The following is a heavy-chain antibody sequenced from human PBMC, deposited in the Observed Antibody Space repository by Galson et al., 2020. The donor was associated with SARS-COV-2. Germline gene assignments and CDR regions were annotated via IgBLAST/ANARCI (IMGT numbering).Heavy chain of an antibody. CDR2: INPSGGST. V-gene: IGHV1-46*01. CDR1: GYTFTSYY. Sequence: ASVKVSCKVSGYTFTSYYMHWVRQAPGQGLEWMGIINPSGGSTSYAQKFQGRVTMTRDTSTSTVYMELSSLRSEDTAVYYCARGEISGDYCSGGSCYGMDVWGQGTTVTVSS. CDR3: ARGEISGDYCSGGSCYGMDV. D-gene: IGHD2-15*01. J-gene: IGHJ6*02.